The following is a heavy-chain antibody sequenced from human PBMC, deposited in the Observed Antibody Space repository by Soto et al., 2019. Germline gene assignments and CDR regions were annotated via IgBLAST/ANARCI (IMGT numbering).Heavy chain of an antibody. CDR3: GRGRSGQIVVFY. Sequence: ASVKVSCKASGYTFTGHYIHWVRQAPEQGPEWMGEIGPESGAARYAQKFQGRVTMTRDTSITTVYMELNNLSPDDTAVYYCGRGRSGQIVVFYWGQGTPVTVSS. CDR1: GYTFTGHY. CDR2: IGPESGAA. J-gene: IGHJ4*02. V-gene: IGHV1-2*02. D-gene: IGHD1-26*01.